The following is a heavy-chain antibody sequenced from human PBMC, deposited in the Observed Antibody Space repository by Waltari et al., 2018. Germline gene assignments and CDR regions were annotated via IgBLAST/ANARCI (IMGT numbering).Heavy chain of an antibody. CDR1: GCRSGTAH. CDR3: ARARDEDTAMVYFDH. CDR2: IYSAGSP. D-gene: IGHD5-18*01. Sequence: DVQLVESGGGLVHPGGPLRLSWAASGCRSGTAHMGWVRQAPGTGLEWVSVIYSAGSPYYEDSVRGRFTISRDISKNTLHLHMNSLKIEDTAIYYCARARDEDTAMVYFDHWGQGTLVSVSS. J-gene: IGHJ4*02. V-gene: IGHV3-66*02.